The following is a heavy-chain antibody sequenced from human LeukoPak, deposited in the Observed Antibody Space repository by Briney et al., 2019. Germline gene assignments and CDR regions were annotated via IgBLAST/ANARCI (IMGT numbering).Heavy chain of an antibody. J-gene: IGHJ5*02. CDR3: AGVGGETGWFDP. CDR2: IIPILGIA. D-gene: IGHD3-16*01. CDR1: GGTFSSYA. Sequence: SVKVSCKASGGTFSSYAISWVRQAPGQWLEWMGRIIPILGIANYAQKFQGRVTITADKSTSTAYMELSSLRSEDTAVYYCAGVGGETGWFDPWGQGTLVTVSS. V-gene: IGHV1-69*04.